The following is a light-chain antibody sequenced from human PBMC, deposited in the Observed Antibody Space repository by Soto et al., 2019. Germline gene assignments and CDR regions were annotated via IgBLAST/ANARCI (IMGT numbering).Light chain of an antibody. Sequence: QSVLTQPASVSGSPGQSITISCAGTSSDIGAYNYVSWYQHLPGKAPKLMIYDVITRPSGVPARFSASKSGNTASLTISGLQAEDEADYYCCSYAGSYTFVFGTGTKVTVL. CDR3: CSYAGSYTFV. CDR2: DVI. V-gene: IGLV2-11*01. CDR1: SSDIGAYNY. J-gene: IGLJ1*01.